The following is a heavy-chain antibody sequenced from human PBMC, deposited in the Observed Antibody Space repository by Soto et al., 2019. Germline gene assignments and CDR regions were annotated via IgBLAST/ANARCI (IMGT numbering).Heavy chain of an antibody. D-gene: IGHD2-8*02. CDR3: VCGTGWLIEY. J-gene: IGHJ4*02. V-gene: IGHV3-7*01. CDR1: GFTFSSYA. CDR2: VKQDGGEK. Sequence: PGGSLRFSCPASGFTFSSYAMHWVRQGPGKGLEWVAVVKQDGGEKYYVDSVKGRFTISRDNTKASLYLQMNSLRAEDTAVYYCVCGTGWLIEYWGQGSLVAVSS.